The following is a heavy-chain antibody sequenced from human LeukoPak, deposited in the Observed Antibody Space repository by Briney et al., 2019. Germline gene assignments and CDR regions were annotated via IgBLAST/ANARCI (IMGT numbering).Heavy chain of an antibody. Sequence: SVKVSCKASGYTFTSYYMHWVRQAPGQGLEWMGGIIPIFGTANYAQKFQGRVTITADESTSTAYMELSSLRSEDTAVYYCARSRGAVADFDYWGQGTLVTVSS. J-gene: IGHJ4*02. D-gene: IGHD6-19*01. CDR1: GYTFTSYY. V-gene: IGHV1-69*13. CDR2: IIPIFGTA. CDR3: ARSRGAVADFDY.